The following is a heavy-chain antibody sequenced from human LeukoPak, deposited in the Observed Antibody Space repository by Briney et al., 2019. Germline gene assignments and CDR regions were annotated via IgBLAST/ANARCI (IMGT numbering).Heavy chain of an antibody. CDR1: GGSISNYD. J-gene: IGHJ4*02. Sequence: PSETLSLTCTVSGGSISNYDWSWTRQPPGKGLEWIGYVYYSGSTNYNPSLKSRVTISVDTSKNQISLKLSSVTAADTAVYYCARGGSSLAYWGQGTRVTVSS. CDR2: VYYSGST. CDR3: ARGGSSLAY. D-gene: IGHD6-13*01. V-gene: IGHV4-59*01.